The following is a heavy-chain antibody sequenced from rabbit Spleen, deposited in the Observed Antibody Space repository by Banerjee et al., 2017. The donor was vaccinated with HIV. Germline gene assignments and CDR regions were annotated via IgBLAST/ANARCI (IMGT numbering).Heavy chain of an antibody. D-gene: IGHD1-1*01. CDR3: ARESAYYLTRLDL. J-gene: IGHJ3*01. Sequence: ASWAKGRFTISKTSSTTVTLQVTSLTAADTATYFCARESAYYLTRLDLWGPGTLVTVS. V-gene: IGHV1S40*01.